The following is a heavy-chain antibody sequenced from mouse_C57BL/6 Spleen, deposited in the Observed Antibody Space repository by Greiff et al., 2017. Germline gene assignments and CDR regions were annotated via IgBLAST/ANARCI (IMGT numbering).Heavy chain of an antibody. CDR2: IYPGDGAT. CDR1: GYAFSSSW. D-gene: IGHD3-2*02. J-gene: IGHJ3*01. CDR3: ARDRSGYGVAY. Sequence: VQLQQSGPELVKPGASVKLSCKASGYAFSSSWMNWVKQRPGKGLEWIGRIYPGDGATNYNGKFKGKATLTADKSSSTAYMQLSSLTSEDSAVYCCARDRSGYGVAYWGQGTLVTVSA. V-gene: IGHV1-82*01.